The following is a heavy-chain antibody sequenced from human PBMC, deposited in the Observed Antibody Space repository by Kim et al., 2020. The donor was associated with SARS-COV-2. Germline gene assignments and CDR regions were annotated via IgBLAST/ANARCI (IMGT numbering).Heavy chain of an antibody. Sequence: GGSLRLSCAASGFTFSSYGMHWVRQAPGKGLEWVAVISYDGSNKYYADSVKGRFTISRDNSKNTLYLQMNSLRAEDTAVYYCAKGEDTCDWGQGTLVTVSS. D-gene: IGHD2-15*01. CDR2: ISYDGSNK. CDR3: AKGEDTCD. CDR1: GFTFSSYG. J-gene: IGHJ4*02. V-gene: IGHV3-30*18.